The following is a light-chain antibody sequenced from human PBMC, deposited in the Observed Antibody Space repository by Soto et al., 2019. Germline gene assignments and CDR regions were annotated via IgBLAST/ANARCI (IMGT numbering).Light chain of an antibody. J-gene: IGKJ3*01. Sequence: EIVMXQXPXXLSVSPGERATLSCRASQSVSSNLAWYQQKPGQAPRLLIYGASTRATGIPARFSGSRSGTEFTLPISSMQSEDFAVYYCQQYNNWPFTFGHGTKVDIK. V-gene: IGKV3-15*01. CDR2: GAS. CDR1: QSVSSN. CDR3: QQYNNWPFT.